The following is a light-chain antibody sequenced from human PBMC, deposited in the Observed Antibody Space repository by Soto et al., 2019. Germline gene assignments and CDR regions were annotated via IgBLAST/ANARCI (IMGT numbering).Light chain of an antibody. CDR3: SSYAGSNNFV. V-gene: IGLV2-8*01. J-gene: IGLJ1*01. CDR2: EVT. Sequence: LTQPPSASWSPGQSVTISCTGTSSDVGGYDYVSWYQQHPGKAPKLMIYEVTKRPSGVPDRFSGSKSGNTASLTVSGLQAEDEADYYCSSYAGSNNFVFGTGTKVTVL. CDR1: SSDVGGYDY.